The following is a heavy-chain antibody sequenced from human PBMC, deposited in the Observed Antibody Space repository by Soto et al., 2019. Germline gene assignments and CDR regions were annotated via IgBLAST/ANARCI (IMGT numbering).Heavy chain of an antibody. CDR3: ARRGPQYMDV. V-gene: IGHV1-18*01. J-gene: IGHJ6*01. D-gene: IGHD4-4*01. CDR1: GYTAIADG. CDR2: IYAHNGDT. Sequence: QDQLVQSGPEVQKPGASVKLSCKTSGYTAIADGFSWFRQAHGQGLEGIGWIYAHNGDTNYAWKLQGRVTMTTATSTSTGYVEIRSLRADVTAVYDCARRGPQYMDVWGKGTTVTVSS.